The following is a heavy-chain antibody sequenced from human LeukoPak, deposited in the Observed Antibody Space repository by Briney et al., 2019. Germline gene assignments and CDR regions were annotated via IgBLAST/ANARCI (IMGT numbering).Heavy chain of an antibody. CDR2: ISGYNANT. CDR1: GYTFTSYY. J-gene: IGHJ4*02. Sequence: ASVKVSCKASGYTFTSYYMHWVRQAPGQGLEWMGWISGYNANTNYAQKFQGRVTMTTDTSTHTAYMELRSLRSDDTAVYYCARGSHRLYDYVWGPYESKDYWGQGTLVTVSS. CDR3: ARGSHRLYDYVWGPYESKDY. V-gene: IGHV1-18*04. D-gene: IGHD3-16*01.